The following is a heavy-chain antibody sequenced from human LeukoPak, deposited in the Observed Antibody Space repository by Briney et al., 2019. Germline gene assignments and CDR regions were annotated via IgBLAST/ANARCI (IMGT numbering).Heavy chain of an antibody. V-gene: IGHV3-48*04. CDR2: ISSSSSTI. CDR1: GFTFSSYS. D-gene: IGHD2-2*01. J-gene: IGHJ5*02. CDR3: ARVPSLSYCSSTSCHPT. Sequence: GGSLRLSCAASGFTFSSYSMNWVRQAPGKGLEWVSYISSSSSTIYYADSVKGRFTISRDNAKNSLYLQMNSLRAEDTAVYYCARVPSLSYCSSTSCHPTWGQGTLVTVSS.